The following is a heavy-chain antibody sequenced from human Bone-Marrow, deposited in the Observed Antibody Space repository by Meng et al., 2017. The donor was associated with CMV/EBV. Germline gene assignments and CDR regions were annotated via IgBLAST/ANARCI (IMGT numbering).Heavy chain of an antibody. Sequence: GGSLRLSCAASGFTVSSNYMSWVRQAPGKGLEWVSVIYSGGSTYYADSVKGRFTISRDNSKNSLYLQMNSLRAEDTALYYCARDQNWNYPPGAIDIWGQGTMVTVSS. CDR2: IYSGGST. CDR3: ARDQNWNYPPGAIDI. V-gene: IGHV3-53*01. J-gene: IGHJ3*02. D-gene: IGHD1-7*01. CDR1: GFTVSSNY.